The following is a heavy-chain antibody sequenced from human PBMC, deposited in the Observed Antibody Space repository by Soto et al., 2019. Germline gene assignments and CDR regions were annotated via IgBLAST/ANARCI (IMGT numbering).Heavy chain of an antibody. D-gene: IGHD3-10*01. CDR3: ARDRGSEGEGGLDY. CDR1: GGSISSYY. J-gene: IGHJ4*01. CDR2: IYYSGST. V-gene: IGHV4-59*01. Sequence: PSETLSLTCTVSGGSISSYYWSWIRQPPGKGLEWIGYIYYSGSTNYNPSLKSRVTISVDTSKNQVSLKLSSVTAADTAVYYCARDRGSEGEGGLDYWGQGTLVTISS.